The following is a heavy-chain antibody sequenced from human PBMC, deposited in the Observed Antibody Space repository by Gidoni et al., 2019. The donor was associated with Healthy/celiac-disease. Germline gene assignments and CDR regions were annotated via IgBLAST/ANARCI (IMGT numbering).Heavy chain of an antibody. Sequence: EVQLVESGGGLVQPGGSLRLSCAASGFTFSSYERNWVRQAPGKGLEWVSYISSSGSTIYYADSVKGRFTISRDNAKNSLYLQMNSLRAEDTAVYYCARGASAEWKEYSSSSAPRGNNWFDPWGQGTLVTVSS. CDR1: GFTFSSYE. D-gene: IGHD6-6*01. CDR3: ARGASAEWKEYSSSSAPRGNNWFDP. J-gene: IGHJ5*02. V-gene: IGHV3-48*03. CDR2: ISSSGSTI.